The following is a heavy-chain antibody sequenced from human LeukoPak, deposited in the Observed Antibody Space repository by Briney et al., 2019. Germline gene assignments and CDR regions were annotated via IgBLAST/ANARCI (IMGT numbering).Heavy chain of an antibody. Sequence: PWASVKVSCKASGYTFTSYDINWVRQATGQGLEWMGWMNPNSGNTGYAQKFQGRVTMTRDTSTSTVYMELSSLRSEDTAVYYCARVSRPRWMTTVTTAFSGAFDIWGQGTMVTVSS. D-gene: IGHD4-17*01. CDR1: GYTFTSYD. CDR2: MNPNSGNT. CDR3: ARVSRPRWMTTVTTAFSGAFDI. J-gene: IGHJ3*02. V-gene: IGHV1-8*01.